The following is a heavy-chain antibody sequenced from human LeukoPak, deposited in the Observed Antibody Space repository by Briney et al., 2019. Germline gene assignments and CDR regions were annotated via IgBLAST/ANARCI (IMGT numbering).Heavy chain of an antibody. CDR2: IHPDGIEK. CDR3: SRGDDFSGDA. J-gene: IGHJ4*02. CDR1: GFTFRTYW. Sequence: GGSLRLSCAASGFTFRTYWMSWVRQAPGKGLEWVANIHPDGIEKYHVDSVKGRFTIFRDNARNLLYLQMSSLRADDTAVYYCSRGDDFSGDAWGQGTLVTVGS. V-gene: IGHV3-7*04. D-gene: IGHD3-10*01.